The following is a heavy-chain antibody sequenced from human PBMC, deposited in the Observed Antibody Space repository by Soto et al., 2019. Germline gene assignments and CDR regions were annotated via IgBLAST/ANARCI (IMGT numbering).Heavy chain of an antibody. Sequence: PGGSLRLSCAASGFTFSRDAMSWVRQAPGKGLEWVSLITDNGRSTYYADSVKGRFTISRDNTKNTLFLQMNSLRAEDTAVYYCAKERATTTAFDYWGQGALVTVSS. CDR3: AKERATTTAFDY. CDR2: ITDNGRST. V-gene: IGHV3-23*01. D-gene: IGHD4-17*01. J-gene: IGHJ4*02. CDR1: GFTFSRDA.